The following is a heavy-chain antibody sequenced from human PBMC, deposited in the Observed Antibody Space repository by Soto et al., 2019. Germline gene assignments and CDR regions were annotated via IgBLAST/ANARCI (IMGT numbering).Heavy chain of an antibody. CDR3: ARVGPYEAQSDMFRYDRFAP. CDR2: IFSDGTT. Sequence: EVQLVESGGGLIQPGGSLRLSCAASGFSVRSSQMSWVRQAPGKGLEWVSIIFSDGTTHYGVSVKGRFTISRDSARNTVYLQMNGLRVDDTAVYYCARVGPYEAQSDMFRYDRFAPWGQGTQVTVSS. CDR1: GFSVRSSQ. J-gene: IGHJ5*02. V-gene: IGHV3-53*01. D-gene: IGHD2-2*01.